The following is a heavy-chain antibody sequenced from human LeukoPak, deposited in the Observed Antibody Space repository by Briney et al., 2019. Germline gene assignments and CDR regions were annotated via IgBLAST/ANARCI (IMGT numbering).Heavy chain of an antibody. J-gene: IGHJ3*02. V-gene: IGHV1-18*01. CDR3: ARECRRYYDFWSSGGNAFDI. D-gene: IGHD3-3*01. CDR1: GYTFTSYS. CDR2: ISTYNGNT. Sequence: EASVKVSCKASGYTFTSYSLSWVRQAPGQGLEWMGRISTYNGNTNYAQKLQGRVTMTTDTATSTAYMELRSLRSDDTAVYYCARECRRYYDFWSSGGNAFDIWGQGTMVTVSS.